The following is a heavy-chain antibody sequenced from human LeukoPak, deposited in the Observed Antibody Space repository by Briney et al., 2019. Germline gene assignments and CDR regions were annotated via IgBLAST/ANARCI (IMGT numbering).Heavy chain of an antibody. V-gene: IGHV1-18*01. D-gene: IGHD6-13*01. CDR3: ARTEGYSSSWYFDY. CDR1: GYTFTSYG. Sequence: GASVKVSCKASGYTFTSYGISWVRQAPGQGLEWMGWISAYNGNTNYAQKLQGRVTMTTDTSTSTAYMELRSLRSDDTAVYCCARTEGYSSSWYFDYWGQGTLVTVSS. CDR2: ISAYNGNT. J-gene: IGHJ4*02.